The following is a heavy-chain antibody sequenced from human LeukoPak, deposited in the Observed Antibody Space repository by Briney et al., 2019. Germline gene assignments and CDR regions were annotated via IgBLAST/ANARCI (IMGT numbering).Heavy chain of an antibody. D-gene: IGHD5-18*01. CDR3: ARVGTAMVTDFDY. J-gene: IGHJ4*02. Sequence: SETLSLTCTVSGYSISSGYYWGWIRQPPGKGLEWIGSIYHSGSTYYNPSLKSRVTISVDTSKNQFSLKLSSVTAADTAVYYCARVGTAMVTDFDYWGQGTLVTVSS. V-gene: IGHV4-38-2*02. CDR2: IYHSGST. CDR1: GYSISSGYY.